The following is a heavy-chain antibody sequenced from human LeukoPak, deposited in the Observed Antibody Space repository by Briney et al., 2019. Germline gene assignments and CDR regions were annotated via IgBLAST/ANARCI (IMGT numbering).Heavy chain of an antibody. CDR3: AKDYCSGGSCYRGLDY. CDR1: GFTFSSYG. V-gene: IGHV3-30*18. Sequence: GALRLSCAASGFTFSSYGMRWVRQAPGKGLEWVAVISYDGSNKYYADSVKGRFTISRDNSKNTLYLQMNSLRAEDTAVYYCAKDYCSGGSCYRGLDYLGQGTLVTVSS. D-gene: IGHD2-15*01. CDR2: ISYDGSNK. J-gene: IGHJ4*02.